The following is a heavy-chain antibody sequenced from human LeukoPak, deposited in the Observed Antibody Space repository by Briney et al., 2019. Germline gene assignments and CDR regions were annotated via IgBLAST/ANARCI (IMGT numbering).Heavy chain of an antibody. CDR3: ARDARGENWFDP. CDR1: GCTFSSDA. J-gene: IGHJ5*02. CDR2: ISPIFGTA. Sequence: SVKVSCKASGCTFSSDAISWVRQAPGQGLEWMGGISPIFGTANYAQKFQGRVTITADESTSTAYMELSSLRSEDTAEYYCARDARGENWFDPWGQGTLVTVSS. D-gene: IGHD3-10*01. V-gene: IGHV1-69*01.